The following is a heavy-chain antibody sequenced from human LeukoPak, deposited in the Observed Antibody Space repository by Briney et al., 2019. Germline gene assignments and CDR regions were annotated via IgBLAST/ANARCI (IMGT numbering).Heavy chain of an antibody. CDR2: INDNGGRT. J-gene: IGHJ4*02. CDR3: VKDVGGSYAFDY. CDR1: GFTFSRYA. V-gene: IGHV3-64D*09. D-gene: IGHD1-26*01. Sequence: PGGSLTLSCSASGFTFSRYAMHWVRQAARQELAYVSGINDNGGRTHYGDSVKGRFSISRDNSKNTLHLQMSTLRADDTALYYCVKDVGGSYAFDYWGQGILVTVAS.